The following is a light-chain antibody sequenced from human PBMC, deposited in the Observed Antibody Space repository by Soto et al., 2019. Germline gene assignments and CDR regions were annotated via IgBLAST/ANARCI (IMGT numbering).Light chain of an antibody. V-gene: IGLV2-14*01. CDR2: EVR. CDR1: SSDVGGYNY. J-gene: IGLJ2*01. Sequence: QSALTQPASVSGSPGQSITISCTGTSSDVGGYNYVSWYQQHPGKAPKLMIYEVRYRPSGVSTRFSGSKSGNTASLTISGLQAEDEADYYCSSYTSSSSVVFGGGTKLTVL. CDR3: SSYTSSSSVV.